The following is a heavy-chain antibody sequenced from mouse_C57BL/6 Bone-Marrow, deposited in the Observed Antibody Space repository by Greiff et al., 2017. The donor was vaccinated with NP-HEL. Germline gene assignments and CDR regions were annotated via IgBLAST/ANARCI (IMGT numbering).Heavy chain of an antibody. Sequence: VMLVESGPELVKPGASVKISCKASGYAFSSSWMNWVKQRPGKGLEWIGRIYPGDGDTNYNGKFKGKATLTADKSSSTAYMQLSSLTSEDSAVYFCATIPPGDAMDYWGQGTSVTVSS. V-gene: IGHV1-82*01. CDR3: ATIPPGDAMDY. D-gene: IGHD3-1*01. CDR1: GYAFSSSW. J-gene: IGHJ4*01. CDR2: IYPGDGDT.